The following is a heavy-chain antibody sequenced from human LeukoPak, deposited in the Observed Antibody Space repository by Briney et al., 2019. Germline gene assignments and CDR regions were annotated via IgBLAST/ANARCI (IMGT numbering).Heavy chain of an antibody. J-gene: IGHJ4*02. CDR3: ARGYCSGGSCFFDY. D-gene: IGHD2-15*01. CDR2: IKQDGSEK. CDR1: GFTFSSYR. V-gene: IGHV3-7*01. Sequence: GGSLRLSCAASGFTFSSYRMSWVRQAPGKGLEWVANIKQDGSEKYYVDSVKGRFTISRDNAKNSLYLQMNSLRAEVTAVYYCARGYCSGGSCFFDYWGQGTLVTVSS.